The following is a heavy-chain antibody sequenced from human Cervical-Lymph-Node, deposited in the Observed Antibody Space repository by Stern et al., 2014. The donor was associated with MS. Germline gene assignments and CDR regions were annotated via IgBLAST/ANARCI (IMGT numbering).Heavy chain of an antibody. Sequence: VQLVESGGGVVQPGRSLRLSCAASGFTFSSYGMHWVRQAPGKGLEWGAVIWYDGSNKYYADSVKGRFTISRDNSKNTLYLQMNSLRAEDTAVYYCARDRAYGDYKAYYFDYWGQGTLVTVSS. D-gene: IGHD4-17*01. CDR1: GFTFSSYG. V-gene: IGHV3-33*01. J-gene: IGHJ4*02. CDR2: IWYDGSNK. CDR3: ARDRAYGDYKAYYFDY.